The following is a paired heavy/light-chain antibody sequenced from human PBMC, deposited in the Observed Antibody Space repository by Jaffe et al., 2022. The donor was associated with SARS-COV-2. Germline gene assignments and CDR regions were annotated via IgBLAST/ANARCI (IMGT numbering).Light chain of an antibody. CDR2: EVT. J-gene: IGLJ1*01. Sequence: QSALTQPASVSGSPGQSITISCTGTSSDIGSHNLVSWYQQHPGKAPKLVIYEVTKWPSGVSNRFSGSKSGNTASLTISGLQAEDEADYFCCSNAGGSTYVFGTGTEVSVL. CDR3: CSNAGGSTYV. V-gene: IGLV2-23*02. CDR1: SSDIGSHNL.
Heavy chain of an antibody. Sequence: QVQLAQSGAEVKKPGASVKVACKASGYSFSAYYVHWVRQAPGQGLEWMGIISPGGDYTASAQKFQGRLTLTRDTSATTVYMELSSLRYEDTAVYYCARESPGSGGLDDWGQGTLVAVSS. CDR3: ARESPGSGGLDD. J-gene: IGHJ4*02. CDR2: ISPGGDYT. D-gene: IGHD6-19*01. CDR1: GYSFSAYY. V-gene: IGHV1-46*01.